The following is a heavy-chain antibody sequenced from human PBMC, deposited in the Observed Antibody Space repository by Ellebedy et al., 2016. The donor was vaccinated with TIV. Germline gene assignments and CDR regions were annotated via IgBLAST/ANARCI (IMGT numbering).Heavy chain of an antibody. CDR3: VRGPGSSWYDY. V-gene: IGHV3-74*01. CDR2: ISGDGSIT. CDR1: GFNFNPYW. Sequence: GESLKISXEVSGFNFNPYWMHWVRHTPGEGLVWVSRISGDGSITNYADSVKGRFTISRDNAKNTLYLEMNSLRGEDTAVYYCVRGPGSSWYDYWGQGTLVTVSS. D-gene: IGHD6-13*01. J-gene: IGHJ4*02.